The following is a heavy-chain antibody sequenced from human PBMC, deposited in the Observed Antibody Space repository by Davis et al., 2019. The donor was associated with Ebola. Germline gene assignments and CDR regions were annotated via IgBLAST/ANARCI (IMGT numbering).Heavy chain of an antibody. CDR1: ADTFTSHY. V-gene: IGHV1-46*01. J-gene: IGHJ4*02. Sequence: ASVKVSCKPSADTFTSHYFHWVRQAPGQGLEWMGIIIPSGGSPRFAQKFQGRVTMTRDTSTSMVYMELTRLTSEDTAVYYCARGSGSGYDYWGQGTLVTVSS. D-gene: IGHD3-22*01. CDR2: IIPSGGSP. CDR3: ARGSGSGYDY.